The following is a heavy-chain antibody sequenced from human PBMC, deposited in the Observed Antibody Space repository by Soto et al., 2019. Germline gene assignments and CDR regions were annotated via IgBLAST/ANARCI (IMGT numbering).Heavy chain of an antibody. Sequence: QVQLVQSGAEVKKPGSSVKVSCKASGGTFSIYAVSWVRQAPGQGLEWMGGIIPIIGTRNYAQRFQGRITLTGDESTSTAYRELSSLKSEDTAVYYCARDLGSGYDPGDYWGQGTLVTVSS. CDR3: ARDLGSGYDPGDY. CDR1: GGTFSIYA. V-gene: IGHV1-69*12. D-gene: IGHD5-12*01. J-gene: IGHJ4*02. CDR2: IIPIIGTR.